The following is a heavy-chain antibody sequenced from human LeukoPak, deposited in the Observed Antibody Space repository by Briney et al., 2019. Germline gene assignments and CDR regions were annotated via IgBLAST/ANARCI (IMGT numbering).Heavy chain of an antibody. D-gene: IGHD3-10*01. V-gene: IGHV4-59*01. J-gene: IGHJ5*02. CDR2: IHYTGST. CDR1: GGSISSYY. CDR3: ARGGYYGSGNDFRFDP. Sequence: SETLSLTCTVSGGSISSYYWSWIRQSPGKGLERIGYIHYTGSTNYNPSLKSRVTISVETSKNQFSLKLKSVTAADTAVYYCARGGYYGSGNDFRFDPWGQGTLVTVSS.